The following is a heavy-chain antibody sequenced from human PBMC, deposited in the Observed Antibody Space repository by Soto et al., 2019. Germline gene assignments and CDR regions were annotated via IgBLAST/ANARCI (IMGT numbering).Heavy chain of an antibody. Sequence: GASVKVSCKASGYTFTSYGISWVRQAPGQGLEWMGWISAYNGNTNYAQKLQGRVTMTTDTSTSTAYMELRSLRSDDTAVYYCARATSHPDWFSYYYYYGMDVWGQGTTVPVSS. V-gene: IGHV1-18*01. CDR2: ISAYNGNT. J-gene: IGHJ6*02. CDR3: ARATSHPDWFSYYYYYGMDV. D-gene: IGHD3-3*01. CDR1: GYTFTSYG.